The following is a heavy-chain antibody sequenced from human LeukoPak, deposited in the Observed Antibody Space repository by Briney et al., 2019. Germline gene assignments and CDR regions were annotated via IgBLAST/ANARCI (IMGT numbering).Heavy chain of an antibody. CDR3: AKSYYYGSGSPSLDY. D-gene: IGHD3-10*01. CDR2: ISGGNGAT. V-gene: IGHV3-23*01. J-gene: IGHJ4*02. Sequence: PGGSLRLSCAASGFTLSSYAMTWVRQAPGKGLEWVSGISGGNGATYYADSVKGRFTISTDNSKNTLYLQMNSLRVEDTAVYYCAKSYYYGSGSPSLDYWGQGTLVTVSS. CDR1: GFTLSSYA.